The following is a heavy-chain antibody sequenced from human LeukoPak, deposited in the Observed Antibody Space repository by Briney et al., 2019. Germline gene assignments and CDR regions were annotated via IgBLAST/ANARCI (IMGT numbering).Heavy chain of an antibody. CDR3: VGATQWKNSFDY. CDR2: IIPIFGTA. Sequence: SVKVSCKASGGTFTSYAISWVRQAPGQGLEWMGGIIPIFGTANYAQKFQGRVTITADESTSTAYMELSSLRSEDTAVYYCVGATQWKNSFDYWGQGTLVTVSS. D-gene: IGHD1-26*01. CDR1: GGTFTSYA. V-gene: IGHV1-69*13. J-gene: IGHJ4*02.